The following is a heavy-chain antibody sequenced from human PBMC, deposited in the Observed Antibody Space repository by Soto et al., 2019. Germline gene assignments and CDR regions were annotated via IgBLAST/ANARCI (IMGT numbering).Heavy chain of an antibody. CDR3: AKGRKPDHDDGLCAFDS. CDR2: ISGGGAGT. Sequence: GGSLRLSCAASGFSLGSSGMSWVRQAPGKGLEWVSGISGGGAGTYYADSVKGRFTISRDPSTTTLFLDMYSLGAEDTAIYYCAKGRKPDHDDGLCAFDSWGQGVLVTVS. CDR1: GFSLGSSG. V-gene: IGHV3-23*01. J-gene: IGHJ4*02. D-gene: IGHD3-3*01.